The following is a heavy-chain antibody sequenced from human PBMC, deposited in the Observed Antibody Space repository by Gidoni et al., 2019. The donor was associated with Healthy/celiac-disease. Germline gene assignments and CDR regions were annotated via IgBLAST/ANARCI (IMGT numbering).Heavy chain of an antibody. Sequence: QVQLQQWGAGLFKPSETLSLTCAVYGGSFSGYYWIWIRQPPGKGLEWIGEINHSGSTNYNPSLKSRVTISVDTSKNQFSLKLSSVTAADTAVYYCARKRVVYATVNAFDIWGQGTMVTVSS. J-gene: IGHJ3*02. CDR2: INHSGST. D-gene: IGHD2-8*02. CDR3: ARKRVVYATVNAFDI. V-gene: IGHV4-34*01. CDR1: GGSFSGYY.